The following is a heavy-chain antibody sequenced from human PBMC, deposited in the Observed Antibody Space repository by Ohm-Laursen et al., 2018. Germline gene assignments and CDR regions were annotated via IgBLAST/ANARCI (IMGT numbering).Heavy chain of an antibody. CDR2: INQSGST. Sequence: TLSLTCAVNGESSSGYFWNWIRQPPGKGLEGIGEINQSGSTKYNPSLKRRVTLSADSSNSQFSLRLTSVTAADTATYYCARGSGFFKLDVWGQGTTVTVSS. CDR3: ARGSGFFKLDV. V-gene: IGHV4-34*01. D-gene: IGHD6-19*01. CDR1: GESSSGYF. J-gene: IGHJ6*02.